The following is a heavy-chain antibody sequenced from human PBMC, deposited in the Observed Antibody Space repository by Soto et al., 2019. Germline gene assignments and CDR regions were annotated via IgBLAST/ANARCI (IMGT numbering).Heavy chain of an antibody. Sequence: SETLSLTCTVSGGSISSGGYYWSWIRQHPGKGLEWIGYIYYSGSTYYNPSLKSRVTISVDTSKNQFSLKLSSVTAADTAVYYCARGSITTYYYGSGRLIFDYWGQGTLVTVSS. J-gene: IGHJ4*02. V-gene: IGHV4-31*03. CDR1: GGSISSGGYY. CDR3: ARGSITTYYYGSGRLIFDY. D-gene: IGHD3-10*01. CDR2: IYYSGST.